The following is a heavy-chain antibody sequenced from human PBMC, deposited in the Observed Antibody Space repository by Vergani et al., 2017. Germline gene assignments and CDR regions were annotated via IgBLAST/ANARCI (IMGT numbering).Heavy chain of an antibody. CDR1: GFIFSDHY. CDR3: VRVKGSNWNDHLFDI. CDR2: IRNKANDYTT. J-gene: IGHJ3*02. Sequence: EVQVVESGGGLVQPGGSLRLSCAASGFIFSDHYMDWVRQAPGKGLEWVGRIRNKANDYTTQYAASVKGRFTISRDDSKNYPYLQMNSLQTDDTALYYCVRVKGSNWNDHLFDIWGQGTLVTVSS. V-gene: IGHV3-72*01. D-gene: IGHD1-1*01.